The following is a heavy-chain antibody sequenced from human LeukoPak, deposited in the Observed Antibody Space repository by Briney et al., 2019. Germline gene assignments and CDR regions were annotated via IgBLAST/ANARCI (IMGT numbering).Heavy chain of an antibody. CDR3: AKGGGSGSSFDS. CDR2: IRYDGSYK. D-gene: IGHD3-10*01. J-gene: IGHJ4*02. Sequence: GGSLRLSCAASGFTFSSNGMHWVRQAPGKGLEWVAFIRYDGSYKNYADSVKGRFTISRDNSKNTLYLQMNSLRAEDTAVYSCAKGGGSGSSFDSWGQGTLVTVSS. V-gene: IGHV3-30*02. CDR1: GFTFSSNG.